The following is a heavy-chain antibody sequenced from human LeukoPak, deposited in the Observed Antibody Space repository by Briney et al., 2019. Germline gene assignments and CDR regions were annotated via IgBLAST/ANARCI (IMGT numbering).Heavy chain of an antibody. D-gene: IGHD3-9*01. CDR2: ITYNGAAT. CDR1: GFSFGGYA. CDR3: AKDGLYFDGSTHIYYFDS. V-gene: IGHV3-23*01. J-gene: IGHJ4*02. Sequence: GGSLRLSCAASGFSFGGYAMTWVRQAPGKGREWVSSITYNGAATYYLDSVKARFTISRDNSRSTLYLQMDSLTAEDTALYYCAKDGLYFDGSTHIYYFDSWGQGTLVAVSS.